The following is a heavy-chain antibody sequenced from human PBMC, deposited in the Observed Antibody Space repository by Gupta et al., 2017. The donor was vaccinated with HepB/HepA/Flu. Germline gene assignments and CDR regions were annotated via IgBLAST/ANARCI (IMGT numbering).Heavy chain of an antibody. J-gene: IGHJ4*02. CDR3: ARNIWFRFDS. CDR1: DSPFDSHY. D-gene: IGHD2/OR15-2a*01. CDR2: VSKDGSRR. Sequence: EVPLVQSGGGLVQPGGSLRLSCETSDSPFDSHYMTWVRQAPGKGLEWVAKVSKDGSRRDYVDSVEGRFTISRDNTKRSLFLQMNSLRAEDTAVYYCARNIWFRFDSWGQGTLVTVSA. V-gene: IGHV3-7*01.